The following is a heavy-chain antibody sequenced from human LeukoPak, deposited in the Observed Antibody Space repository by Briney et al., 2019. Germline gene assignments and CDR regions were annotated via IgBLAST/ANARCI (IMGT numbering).Heavy chain of an antibody. V-gene: IGHV1-2*02. D-gene: IGHD1-20*01. CDR3: ARGFLDNLNWFDP. Sequence: ASVTVSCTASGYTFTGYYMHWVRQAPGQGLEWMGWINPNSGGTNYAQKFQGSVTMTRDTSISTAYMELSRLRSDDTAVYYCARGFLDNLNWFDPWGQGTLVTVSS. CDR1: GYTFTGYY. J-gene: IGHJ5*02. CDR2: INPNSGGT.